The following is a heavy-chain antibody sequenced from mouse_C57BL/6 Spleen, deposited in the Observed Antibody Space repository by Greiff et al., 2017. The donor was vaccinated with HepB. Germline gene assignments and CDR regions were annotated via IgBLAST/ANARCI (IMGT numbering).Heavy chain of an antibody. D-gene: IGHD3-1*01. CDR3: ARSSGSWLAY. V-gene: IGHV1-64*01. CDR2: IHPNSGST. J-gene: IGHJ3*01. CDR1: GYTFTSYR. Sequence: QVQLQQPGAELVKPGASVKLSCKASGYTFTSYRMHWVKQRPGQGLEWIGMIHPNSGSTNYNEKFKSKATLTVDKSSSTAYMQLSSLTSDDSAVYYCARSSGSWLAYWGQGTLVTVSA.